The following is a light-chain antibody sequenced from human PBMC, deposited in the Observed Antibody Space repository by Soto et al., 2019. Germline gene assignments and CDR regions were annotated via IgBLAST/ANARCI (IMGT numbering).Light chain of an antibody. Sequence: IQLTQSPSSLSASVGDRVTITCRASQGISSSLAWYQQKPGKAPKLLISAASTLQSGVPSRFSGSGSGTVFTLTISSLQPEDFATYSCQQLNTSPRTFGPGTKVDIK. V-gene: IGKV1-9*01. J-gene: IGKJ3*01. CDR2: AAS. CDR3: QQLNTSPRT. CDR1: QGISSS.